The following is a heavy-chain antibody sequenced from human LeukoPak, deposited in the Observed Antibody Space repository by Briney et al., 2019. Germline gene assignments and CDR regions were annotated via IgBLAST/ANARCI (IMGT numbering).Heavy chain of an antibody. J-gene: IGHJ4*02. D-gene: IGHD4-17*01. V-gene: IGHV1-69*13. CDR1: GGTFSSYA. CDR2: IIPIFGTA. CDR3: ASYGDYVGRYFDY. Sequence: VKISCKASGGTFSSYAISWVRQAPGQGLEWMGGIIPIFGTANYAQKFQGRVTITTDESTSTAYMELSSLRSEDTAVYYCASYGDYVGRYFDYWGQGTLVTVSS.